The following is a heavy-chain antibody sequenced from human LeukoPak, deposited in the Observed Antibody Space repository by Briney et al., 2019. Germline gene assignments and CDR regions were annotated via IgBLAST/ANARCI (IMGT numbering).Heavy chain of an antibody. J-gene: IGHJ4*02. CDR2: ISSDSNTI. CDR1: AFTFSSYK. V-gene: IGHV3-48*01. CDR3: ARETYYYDSSGYGVYYFDY. Sequence: GGSLRLSCAASAFTFSSYKMHWVRQAPGKGLEWVSYISSDSNTIYYADSVKGRFTISRDNSKNTLYLQMNSLRAEDTAVYYCARETYYYDSSGYGVYYFDYWGQGTLVTVSS. D-gene: IGHD3-22*01.